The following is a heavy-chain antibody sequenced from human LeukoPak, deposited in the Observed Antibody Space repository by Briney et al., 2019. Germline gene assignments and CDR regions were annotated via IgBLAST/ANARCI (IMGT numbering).Heavy chain of an antibody. CDR3: TIDWGYTRELAFDY. CDR1: GFTFNDAW. Sequence: GGSLRLSCATSGFTFNDAWMNWVRQAPGKGLEWVGRIKSKTYGGTPDYAAPVKGRFSISRDDSKNTLYLQMNSLKTEDTAVYYCTIDWGYTRELAFDYWGQGTLVTVSS. V-gene: IGHV3-15*07. J-gene: IGHJ4*02. CDR2: IKSKTYGGTP. D-gene: IGHD6-13*01.